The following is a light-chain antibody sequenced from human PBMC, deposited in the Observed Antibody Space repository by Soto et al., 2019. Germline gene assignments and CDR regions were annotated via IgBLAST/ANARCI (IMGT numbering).Light chain of an antibody. CDR1: QSVSNNY. CDR2: GAS. J-gene: IGKJ4*01. V-gene: IGKV3-20*01. CDR3: QRYGSSPPLT. Sequence: EIVLVQSPGTLSLSPGERATLSCRASQSVSNNYLAWYQQKPGQAPRLLIDGASSRATGIPDRFSGSGSGTDFTLTISRLEPEDFAVYYCQRYGSSPPLTFGGGTKVEIK.